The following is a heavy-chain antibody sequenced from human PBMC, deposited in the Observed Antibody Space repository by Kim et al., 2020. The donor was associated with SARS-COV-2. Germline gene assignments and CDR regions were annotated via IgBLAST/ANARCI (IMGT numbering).Heavy chain of an antibody. D-gene: IGHD3-9*01. CDR1: GFTFSSQS. J-gene: IGHJ5*02. CDR3: ARVQPQYLGAFDP. CDR2: ITSGSTYI. Sequence: GGSLRLSCAASGFTFSSQSMTWVRQAPGKGLEWFSFITSGSTYIYYADSVKGRFTISRENAKNSLFLQMNSLRAEETAVYYCARVQPQYLGAFDPWGQGTQVIVFS. V-gene: IGHV3-21*01.